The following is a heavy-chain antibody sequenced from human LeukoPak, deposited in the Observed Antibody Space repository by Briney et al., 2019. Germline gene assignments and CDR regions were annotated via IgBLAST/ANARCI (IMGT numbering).Heavy chain of an antibody. CDR3: ARVGTTNYYFYYMDA. V-gene: IGHV3-48*04. CDR1: GFTFSTYT. CDR2: VSSSGGTI. D-gene: IGHD2-2*01. J-gene: IGHJ6*03. Sequence: GSLRLSCAASGFTFSTYTMNWVRQAPGKGLEWVSYVSSSGGTIYYADSVKGRFTISRDNAKNSLYLQMNSLRAEDTAVYYCARVGTTNYYFYYMDAWGKGTTVTVSS.